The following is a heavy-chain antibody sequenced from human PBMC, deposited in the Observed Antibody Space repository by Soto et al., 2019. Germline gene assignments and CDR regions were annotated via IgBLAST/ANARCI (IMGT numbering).Heavy chain of an antibody. CDR1: GFTFSSYG. Sequence: GGSLRLSCAASGFTFSSYGMHWVRQAPGKGLEWVAVIWYDGCNKYYADSVKGRFTISRDNSKNTLYLQMNSLRAEDTAVYYCARALGAYYYYGMDVWGQGTTVTVSS. V-gene: IGHV3-33*01. D-gene: IGHD3-16*01. CDR3: ARALGAYYYYGMDV. J-gene: IGHJ6*02. CDR2: IWYDGCNK.